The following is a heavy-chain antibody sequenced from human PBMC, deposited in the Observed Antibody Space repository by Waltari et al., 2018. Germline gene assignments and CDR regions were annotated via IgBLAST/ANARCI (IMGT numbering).Heavy chain of an antibody. V-gene: IGHV4-61*02. CDR3: ARERAAAGMVPVDY. J-gene: IGHJ4*02. CDR1: GGSISSGSYY. CDR2: IYTSGST. D-gene: IGHD6-13*01. Sequence: QVQLQESGPGLVKPSQTLSLTCTVSGGSISSGSYYWSWIRQPAGKGLEWIGRIYTSGSTNYNPSLKSRVTISVDTSKNQFSLKLSSVTAADTAVYYCARERAAAGMVPVDYWGQGTLVTVSS.